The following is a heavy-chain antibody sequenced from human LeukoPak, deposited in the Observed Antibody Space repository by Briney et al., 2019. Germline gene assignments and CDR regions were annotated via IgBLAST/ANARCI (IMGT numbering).Heavy chain of an antibody. CDR1: GGSITSYY. J-gene: IGHJ4*02. Sequence: SETLSLTCPVSGGSITSYYWSWIRQPPGNRLEWIGYIYYSGSTNYNPSLKSRVTISVDTSKNQFSLKLSSVTAADTAVYYCARSPYDSSASTFDYWGQGTLVTVSS. V-gene: IGHV4-59*01. CDR3: ARSPYDSSASTFDY. D-gene: IGHD3-22*01. CDR2: IYYSGST.